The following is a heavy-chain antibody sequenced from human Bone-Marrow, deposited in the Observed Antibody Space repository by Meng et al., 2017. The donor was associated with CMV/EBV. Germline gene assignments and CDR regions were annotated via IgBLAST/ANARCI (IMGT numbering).Heavy chain of an antibody. CDR2: INPSGGST. D-gene: IGHD2-15*01. J-gene: IGHJ4*02. Sequence: ASVKVSCKASGYTFTSYYMHWVRQAPGQGLEWMGIINPSGGSTSYAQKFQGRVTMTRDTSTSTVYMELSSRRSEDTAVYYCARGARIVAAGRDYFDYWGQGTLVTVSA. CDR3: ARGARIVAAGRDYFDY. CDR1: GYTFTSYY. V-gene: IGHV1-46*01.